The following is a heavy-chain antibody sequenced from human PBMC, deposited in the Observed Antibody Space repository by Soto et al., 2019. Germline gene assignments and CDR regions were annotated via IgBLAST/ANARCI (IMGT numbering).Heavy chain of an antibody. V-gene: IGHV3-21*01. D-gene: IGHD6-13*01. Sequence: GGSLRLTCAASGFTFSSYSMNWVRQAPGKGLEWVSSISSSSSYIYYADSVKGRFTISRDNAKNSLYLQMNSLRAEDTAVYYCARDPTAEYSSSWYGINWFDPWGQGTLVTVSS. CDR1: GFTFSSYS. CDR2: ISSSSSYI. CDR3: ARDPTAEYSSSWYGINWFDP. J-gene: IGHJ5*02.